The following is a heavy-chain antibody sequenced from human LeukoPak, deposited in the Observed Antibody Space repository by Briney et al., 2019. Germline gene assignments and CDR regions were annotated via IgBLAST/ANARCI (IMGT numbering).Heavy chain of an antibody. D-gene: IGHD1-26*01. CDR2: IRYDGSNE. CDR3: AKDGGSYRFDY. V-gene: IGHV3-30*02. CDR1: VFTFIIYG. J-gene: IGHJ4*02. Sequence: GGSLRLSCAGSVFTFIIYGMHWVRQAPGKGLDGVSFIRYDGSNEYYADSVRGRFTISRYNSKNTLYLQMNSLRPEDTAVYHCAKDGGSYRFDYWGQGTLFTVSS.